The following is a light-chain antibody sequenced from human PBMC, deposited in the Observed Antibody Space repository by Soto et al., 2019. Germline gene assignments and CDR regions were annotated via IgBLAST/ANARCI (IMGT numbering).Light chain of an antibody. Sequence: QPVLTQPPSASGTPGQRVTISCSGSSSNIGGNTVNWFQQLPGTAPKLLIYSNDQRPSGVPDRFSGSKSGTSASLAIGGLQSDDEADYYCAAWDDSLNGVVFGGGTKLTVL. V-gene: IGLV1-44*01. CDR3: AAWDDSLNGVV. CDR1: SSNIGGNT. J-gene: IGLJ2*01. CDR2: SND.